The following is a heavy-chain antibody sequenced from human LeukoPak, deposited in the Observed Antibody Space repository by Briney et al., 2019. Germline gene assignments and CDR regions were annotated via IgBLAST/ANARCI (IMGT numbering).Heavy chain of an antibody. CDR2: INHSGST. V-gene: IGHV4-34*01. CDR3: AREGGGFDF. Sequence: PSETLSLTCAVFGGSFSGYYWSWIRQPPGKGLEWIGEINHSGSTIYNPSFKSRVTISVDTSKNQVSLKLSSVTAADTAVYYCAREGGGFDFWGQGTLVTVSS. CDR1: GGSFSGYY. J-gene: IGHJ4*02. D-gene: IGHD3-16*01.